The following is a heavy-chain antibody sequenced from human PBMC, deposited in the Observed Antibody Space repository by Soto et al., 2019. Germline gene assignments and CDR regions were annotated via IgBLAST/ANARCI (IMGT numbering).Heavy chain of an antibody. J-gene: IGHJ4*02. Sequence: SETLSLTCTFSGGSISTYYWSWIRQPPGKGLEWIGYIYYSGSTNYNPSLKSRVTMSVDTSKNQFSLKLSSVTAADTAVYYCARERKYHDYGVGYWGQGTLVTVSS. D-gene: IGHD4-17*01. CDR3: ARERKYHDYGVGY. CDR2: IYYSGST. V-gene: IGHV4-59*12. CDR1: GGSISTYY.